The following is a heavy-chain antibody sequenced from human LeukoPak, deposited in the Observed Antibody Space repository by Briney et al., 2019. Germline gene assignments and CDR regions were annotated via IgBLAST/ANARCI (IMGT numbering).Heavy chain of an antibody. D-gene: IGHD2-2*02. V-gene: IGHV5-51*01. J-gene: IGHJ4*02. Sequence: GESLKISCKGSGYIFTNYWIGWVRQMPGKGLEWMGIIYPGDSDTRYSPSFQGQVTISADKSISTAYLQWSSLKASDTAMYYCARQGSLQGYCSSTSCYRDYWGQGTLVTVSS. CDR1: GYIFTNYW. CDR2: IYPGDSDT. CDR3: ARQGSLQGYCSSTSCYRDY.